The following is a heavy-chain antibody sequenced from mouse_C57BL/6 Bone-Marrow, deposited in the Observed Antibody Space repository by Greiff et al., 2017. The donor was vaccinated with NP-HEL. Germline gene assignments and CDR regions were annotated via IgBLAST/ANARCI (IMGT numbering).Heavy chain of an antibody. J-gene: IGHJ4*01. Sequence: EVHLVESGAELVKPGASVKLSCTASGFNIKDYYMHWVKQRTEQGLEWIGRIDPEDGETKYAPKFQGKATITADTSSNTAYLQLSSLTSEDTAVYYCARERSLMIPDYAMDYWGQGTSVTVSS. CDR1: GFNIKDYY. D-gene: IGHD2-4*01. CDR3: ARERSLMIPDYAMDY. V-gene: IGHV14-2*01. CDR2: IDPEDGET.